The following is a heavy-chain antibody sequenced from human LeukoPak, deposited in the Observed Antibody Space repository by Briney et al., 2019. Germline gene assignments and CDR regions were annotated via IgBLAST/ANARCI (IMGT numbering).Heavy chain of an antibody. CDR2: INHSGSS. Sequence: SETLSLTCAVYGGSFSGYYWSWIRQPPGKGLEWIGEINHSGSSNYNPSLTSRVTISVDTSKNQFSLKLSSVTAADTGVYYCARGHIYDSSGYHYWGQGTLVTVSS. CDR3: ARGHIYDSSGYHY. CDR1: GGSFSGYY. J-gene: IGHJ4*02. D-gene: IGHD3-22*01. V-gene: IGHV4-34*01.